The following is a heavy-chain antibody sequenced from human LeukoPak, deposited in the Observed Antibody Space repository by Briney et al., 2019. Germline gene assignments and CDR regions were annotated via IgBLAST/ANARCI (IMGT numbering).Heavy chain of an antibody. CDR3: ARGGWVVPAAINS. J-gene: IGHJ4*02. CDR1: GGSFSDYY. Sequence: PSETLSLTCAVYGGSFSDYYWTWIRKPPGKGLEWVGEINHGGSTNYNPSLKSRVTISVDTSKNQFSLKLNSVTAADTAVYYCARGGWVVPAAINSWGQGTLVTVAS. D-gene: IGHD2-2*02. CDR2: INHGGST. V-gene: IGHV4-34*01.